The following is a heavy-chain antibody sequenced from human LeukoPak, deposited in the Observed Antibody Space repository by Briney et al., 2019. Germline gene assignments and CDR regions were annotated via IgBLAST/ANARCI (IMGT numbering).Heavy chain of an antibody. CDR2: ISAYNGNT. J-gene: IGHJ4*02. CDR3: ARISLYYYDSSGYYPDY. V-gene: IGHV1-18*01. CDR1: GYTFTSYG. D-gene: IGHD3-22*01. Sequence: GASVKVSCKASGYTFTSYGISWVRQAPGQGLEWMGWISAYNGNTNYAQKLQGRVTMTTDTSTSTAYMELRSLRSDGTAVYYCARISLYYYDSSGYYPDYWGQGTLVTVSS.